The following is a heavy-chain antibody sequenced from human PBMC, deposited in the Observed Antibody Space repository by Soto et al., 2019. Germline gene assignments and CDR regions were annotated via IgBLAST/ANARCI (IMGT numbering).Heavy chain of an antibody. CDR3: ARSAVTPYYYYGMDV. CDR1: GGSISSGDYY. CDR2: IYYSGST. D-gene: IGHD4-17*01. J-gene: IGHJ6*02. Sequence: SETLSLTCTVSGGSISSGDYYWSWIRQPPGKGLEWIGYIYYSGSTYYNPSLKSRVTISVGTSKNQFSLKLSSVTAADTAVYYCARSAVTPYYYYGMDVWGQGTTVTVSS. V-gene: IGHV4-30-4*01.